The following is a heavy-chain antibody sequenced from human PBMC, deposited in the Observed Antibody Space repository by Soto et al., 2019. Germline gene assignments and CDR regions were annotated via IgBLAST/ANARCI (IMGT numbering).Heavy chain of an antibody. CDR1: GFTVSSNY. CDR3: ARGPFGEYYYYGMDV. CDR2: IYSGGST. D-gene: IGHD3-10*01. V-gene: IGHV3-53*01. Sequence: PGGSLRLSCAASGFTVSSNYMSWVRQAPGKGLEWVSVIYSGGSTYYADSVKGRFTISRDNSKNTLYLQMNSLRAEDTAVYYCARGPFGEYYYYGMDVWGQGTTVTV. J-gene: IGHJ6*02.